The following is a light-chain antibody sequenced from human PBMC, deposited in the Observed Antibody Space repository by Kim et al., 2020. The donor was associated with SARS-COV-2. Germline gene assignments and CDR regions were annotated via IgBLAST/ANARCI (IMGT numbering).Light chain of an antibody. V-gene: IGLV6-57*01. CDR1: SGSIASKD. Sequence: GKTVTTACTRSSGSIASKDVQWYQQRPGSSPIAVIFENNQRRSGVAERFAGAIDSSDNSASLTISGLKTEDEADYYGQSFDRNIQVFGGGTQLTVL. CDR3: QSFDRNIQV. CDR2: ENN. J-gene: IGLJ3*02.